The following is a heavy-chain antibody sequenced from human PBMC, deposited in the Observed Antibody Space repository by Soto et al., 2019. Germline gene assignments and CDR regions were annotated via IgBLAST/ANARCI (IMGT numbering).Heavy chain of an antibody. Sequence: QVQLQESGPGLVKPSETLSLTCSVSGGSINSYWWSXIRXXXXXXLEWIGRVYSSGTTDYNPSLNSRATLSVETSKNQFSLKLISVTAADTAVYYCARDQGTVATLYYYFATDVWGQGTTVTVSS. D-gene: IGHD4-4*01. J-gene: IGHJ6*02. V-gene: IGHV4-4*07. CDR1: GGSINSYW. CDR3: ARDQGTVATLYYYFATDV. CDR2: VYSSGTT.